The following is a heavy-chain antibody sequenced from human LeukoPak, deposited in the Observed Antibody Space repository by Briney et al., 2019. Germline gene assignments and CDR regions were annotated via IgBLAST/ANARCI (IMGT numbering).Heavy chain of an antibody. CDR1: GFTFDDYG. D-gene: IGHD3-10*01. CDR3: ARDGWFGDNNWFDP. CDR2: ISSASNTI. J-gene: IGHJ5*02. V-gene: IGHV3-48*01. Sequence: PGGSLRLSCAASGFTFDDYGMSWVRQAPGKGLEWVSYISSASNTIYYADSVKGRFTISRDNAKNSLYLQMNSLRAEDTAMYYCARDGWFGDNNWFDPWGQGTLVTVSS.